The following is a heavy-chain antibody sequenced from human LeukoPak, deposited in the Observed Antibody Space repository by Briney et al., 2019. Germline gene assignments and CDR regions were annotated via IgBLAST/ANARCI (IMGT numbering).Heavy chain of an antibody. CDR3: AKDLEVLRYFDWLFTAFDY. J-gene: IGHJ4*02. CDR2: ISSSSSYI. D-gene: IGHD3-9*01. V-gene: IGHV3-21*01. Sequence: GGSLRLSCAASGFTFSSYSMNWVRQAPGKGLEWVSSISSSSSYIYYADSVKGRFTISRDNSKNTLYLQMNSLRAEDTAVYYCAKDLEVLRYFDWLFTAFDYWGQGTLVTVSS. CDR1: GFTFSSYS.